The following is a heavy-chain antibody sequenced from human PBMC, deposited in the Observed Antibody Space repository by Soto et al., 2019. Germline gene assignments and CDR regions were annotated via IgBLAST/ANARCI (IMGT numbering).Heavy chain of an antibody. CDR1: GFTVSSNY. CDR2: IYSGGST. J-gene: IGHJ6*02. Sequence: PGGSLRLSCAASGFTVSSNYMSWVRQAPGKGLEWVSVIYSGGSTYYADSVKGRFTISRDNSKNTLYLQMNSLRAEDTAVYYCATSEFDPSYYYYGMDVWGQGTTVTVSS. V-gene: IGHV3-66*01. CDR3: ATSEFDPSYYYYGMDV. D-gene: IGHD3-9*01.